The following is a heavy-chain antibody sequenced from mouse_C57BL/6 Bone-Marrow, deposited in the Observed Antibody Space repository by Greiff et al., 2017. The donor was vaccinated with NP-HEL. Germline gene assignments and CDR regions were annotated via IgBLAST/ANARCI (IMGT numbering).Heavy chain of an antibody. CDR3: ARGGPAWFAY. CDR2: ISSGSSTI. V-gene: IGHV5-17*01. J-gene: IGHJ3*01. Sequence: EVNLVESGGGLVKPGGSLKLSCAASGFTFSDYGMHWVRQAPEKGLEWVAYISSGSSTIYYADTVKGRFTISRDNAKNTLFLQMTSLRSEDTAMDYCARGGPAWFAYWGQGTLVTVSA. CDR1: GFTFSDYG.